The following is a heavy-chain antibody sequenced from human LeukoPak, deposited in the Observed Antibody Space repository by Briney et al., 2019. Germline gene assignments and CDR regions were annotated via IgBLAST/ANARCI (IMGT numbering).Heavy chain of an antibody. CDR3: ARESEGDSSSSWTFDY. V-gene: IGHV1-69*06. D-gene: IGHD6-6*01. CDR2: IIPIFGTA. Sequence: SVKVSCKASGGTFSSYAISWVRQAPGQGLEWMGGIIPIFGTANYAQKFQGRVTITADKSTSTAYMELSSLRSEDTAVYYCARESEGDSSSSWTFDYWGQGTLVTVPS. J-gene: IGHJ4*02. CDR1: GGTFSSYA.